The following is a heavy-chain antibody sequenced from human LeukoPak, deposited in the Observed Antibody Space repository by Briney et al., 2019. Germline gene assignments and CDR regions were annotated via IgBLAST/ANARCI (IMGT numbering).Heavy chain of an antibody. J-gene: IGHJ4*02. D-gene: IGHD6-19*01. V-gene: IGHV3-33*06. CDR2: IWYDGSNK. CDR3: AKYMSSGN. Sequence: PGGSLRLSCAASGFIFSSYGMHWVRQAPGKGLEWVTVIWYDGSNKYYADSVKGRFTISRDNSNNTLYLLMNSLRAEDTAVYYCAKYMSSGNWGQGTLVTVSS. CDR1: GFIFSSYG.